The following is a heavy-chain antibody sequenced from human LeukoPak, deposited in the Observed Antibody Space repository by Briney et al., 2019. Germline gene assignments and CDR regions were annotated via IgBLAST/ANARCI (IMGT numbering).Heavy chain of an antibody. CDR2: ISGSGGST. V-gene: IGHV3-23*01. D-gene: IGHD1-26*01. CDR3: AKVFTRSGRVEYYFDY. CDR1: GFTFSSYA. Sequence: GGSLRLSCAASGFTFSSYAMSWVRQAPGKGLEWVSAISGSGGSTYYADSVKGRFTISRDNSKNTLYLQMNSLRAEDTAVYYCAKVFTRSGRVEYYFDYWGQGTLVTVSS. J-gene: IGHJ4*02.